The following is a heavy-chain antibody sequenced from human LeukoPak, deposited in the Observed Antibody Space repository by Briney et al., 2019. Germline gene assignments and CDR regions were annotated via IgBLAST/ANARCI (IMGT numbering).Heavy chain of an antibody. V-gene: IGHV3-9*01. CDR3: AKDIRATSVAGTSGFDY. D-gene: IGHD6-19*01. Sequence: GGSLRLSCAASGFTFDDYAMHWVRQAPGKGLEWVSGISWNSGSIVYADSVKGRFTISRDNAKNSLYLQMNSLRAEDTALYYCAKDIRATSVAGTSGFDYWGQGTLVTVSS. CDR2: ISWNSGSI. CDR1: GFTFDDYA. J-gene: IGHJ4*02.